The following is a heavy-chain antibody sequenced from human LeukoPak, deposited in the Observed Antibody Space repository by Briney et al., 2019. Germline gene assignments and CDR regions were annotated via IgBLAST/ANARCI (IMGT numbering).Heavy chain of an antibody. CDR2: INSGGGGT. D-gene: IGHD2-2*01. Sequence: EAGGSLRLSCAASGFTFSSFAMTWVRQAPGKGLEWVSGINSGGGGTSYADSVKGRFIIFRDTSKDTLYLQMNSVRAGDTAVYYCVKGPGRTTSSLIWGQGTMVSVSS. V-gene: IGHV3-23*01. CDR1: GFTFSSFA. CDR3: VKGPGRTTSSLI. J-gene: IGHJ3*02.